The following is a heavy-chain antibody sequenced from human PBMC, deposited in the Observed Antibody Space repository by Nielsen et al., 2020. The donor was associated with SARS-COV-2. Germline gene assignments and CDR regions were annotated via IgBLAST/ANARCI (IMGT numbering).Heavy chain of an antibody. V-gene: IGHV3-7*01. CDR3: ARNIVVVPADIKMTAFDI. D-gene: IGHD2-2*01. J-gene: IGHJ3*02. CDR2: IKPDGSEK. CDR1: GFTFSSLW. Sequence: GESLKISCAASGFTFSSLWMSWVRQVPGKGLEWVADIKPDGSEKFYVDSVKGRVTIARDTSKNLLSLKLRSVTAADTAVYYCARNIVVVPADIKMTAFDIWGQGTVVTVSS.